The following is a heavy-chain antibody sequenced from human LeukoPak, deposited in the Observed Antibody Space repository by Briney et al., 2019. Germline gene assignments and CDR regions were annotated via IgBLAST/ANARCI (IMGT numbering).Heavy chain of an antibody. Sequence: PSETLSLTCAVSGYSISSGYYWGWIRQPPGKGLEWIGRIYTSGSTNYNPSLKSRVTISVDTSKNQFSLKLSSVTAADTAVYYCARDVTVTTRYYYYYYMDVWGKGTTVTVSS. CDR3: ARDVTVTTRYYYYYYMDV. V-gene: IGHV4-38-2*02. CDR2: IYTSGST. CDR1: GYSISSGYY. D-gene: IGHD4-17*01. J-gene: IGHJ6*03.